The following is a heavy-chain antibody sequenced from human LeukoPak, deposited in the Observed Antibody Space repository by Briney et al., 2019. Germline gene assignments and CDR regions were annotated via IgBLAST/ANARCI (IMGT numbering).Heavy chain of an antibody. CDR2: ISSRSSNI. D-gene: IGHD3-16*01. CDR1: GFTFSSYS. V-gene: IGHV3-48*02. Sequence: QPGGSLRLSCAASGFTFSSYSMNWVRQAPGKGLEWVSYISSRSSNIYYADSLKGRFTISRDNAKNSLYLQMNSLRDEDTAVYYCARIPGGYYYGMDVWGQGTRSPSP. J-gene: IGHJ6*02. CDR3: ARIPGGYYYGMDV.